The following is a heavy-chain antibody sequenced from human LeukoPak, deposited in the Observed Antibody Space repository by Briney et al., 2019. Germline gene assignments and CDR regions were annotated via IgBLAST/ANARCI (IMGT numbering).Heavy chain of an antibody. Sequence: GGSLRLSCAASGFTFTRFWMSWGRQAPGKGLEWVANIKQDGSERYYVDSVKGRFTISRDNAKNSLYLQMNSLRAEDTGVYYCAGSGWQVYLDYWGQGTLVTVSS. CDR2: IKQDGSER. CDR3: AGSGWQVYLDY. D-gene: IGHD6-19*01. V-gene: IGHV3-7*01. CDR1: GFTFTRFW. J-gene: IGHJ4*02.